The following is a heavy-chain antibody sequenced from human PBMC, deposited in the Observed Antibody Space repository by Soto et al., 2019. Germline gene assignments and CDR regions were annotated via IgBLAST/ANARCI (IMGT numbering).Heavy chain of an antibody. D-gene: IGHD1-26*01. CDR1: GFPLNTYA. J-gene: IGHJ1*01. CDR2: ISSEGGST. V-gene: IGHV3-64D*06. Sequence: GGSLRLACPASGFPLNTYAMHLVRQSPGKGLEYVSFISSEGGSTYYADSVKGRFTISRDNSKNTLYLQMSSLRAEDKAVYYCVKESFSVSYYLGHDEYNQHWGQGTLVTV. CDR3: VKESFSVSYYLGHDEYNQH.